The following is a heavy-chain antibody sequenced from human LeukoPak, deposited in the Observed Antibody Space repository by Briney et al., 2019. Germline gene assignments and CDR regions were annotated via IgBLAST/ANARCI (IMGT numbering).Heavy chain of an antibody. CDR2: ISGSGGST. CDR3: AKDPGYQVVYCFDY. Sequence: PGGSLRLSCAASGFTFSSYSMSWVRQAPGKGLEWVSGISGSGGSTDYADSVMGRFTISRDNSKNTLYLQMNSLRVEDTAVYYCAKDPGYQVVYCFDYWGQGTLVTVSS. V-gene: IGHV3-23*01. CDR1: GFTFSSYS. D-gene: IGHD2-2*01. J-gene: IGHJ4*02.